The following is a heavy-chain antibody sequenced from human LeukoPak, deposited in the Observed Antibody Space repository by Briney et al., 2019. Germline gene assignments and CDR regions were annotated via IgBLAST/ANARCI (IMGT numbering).Heavy chain of an antibody. CDR1: GGSISSGSYY. J-gene: IGHJ6*03. CDR2: IYTSGST. CDR3: GRVWMVGAPAAMSAGGFYDYYMDV. V-gene: IGHV4-61*02. D-gene: IGHD2-2*01. Sequence: SETLSLTCTVSGGSISSGSYYWSWLRQPAGKGLECVGRIYTSGSTNYNPSLKSRVTISVDTSKNQFSLKLSSVTAADTAVYYYGRVWMVGAPAAMSAGGFYDYYMDVWGKGTTVTVSS.